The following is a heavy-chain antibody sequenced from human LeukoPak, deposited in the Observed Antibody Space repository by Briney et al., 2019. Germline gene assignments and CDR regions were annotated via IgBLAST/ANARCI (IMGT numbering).Heavy chain of an antibody. D-gene: IGHD2-2*01. Sequence: SVKVSCKASGGTFSSYAINWVRQAPGQGLEWMGGIIPIFGTANYAQKFQDRVTITADKSTSTAYMELSSLRSEDTAIYYCASRLYCSNTRCRNFPFAYWGQGTLVTVSS. J-gene: IGHJ4*02. V-gene: IGHV1-69*06. CDR3: ASRLYCSNTRCRNFPFAY. CDR2: IIPIFGTA. CDR1: GGTFSSYA.